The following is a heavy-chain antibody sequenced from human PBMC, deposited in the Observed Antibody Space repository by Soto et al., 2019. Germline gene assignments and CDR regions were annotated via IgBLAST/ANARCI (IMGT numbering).Heavy chain of an antibody. J-gene: IGHJ6*02. CDR3: ARSIDRASNYYYYYGMDV. V-gene: IGHV1-69*13. CDR1: GGTFSSYA. CDR2: IIPIFGTA. D-gene: IGHD6-6*01. Sequence: GASVKVSCKASGGTFSSYAISWVRQAPGQGLEWMGGIIPIFGTANYAQKFQGRVTITADESTSTAYMELSSLRSEDTAVYYCARSIDRASNYYYYYGMDVWGQGTTVTVSS.